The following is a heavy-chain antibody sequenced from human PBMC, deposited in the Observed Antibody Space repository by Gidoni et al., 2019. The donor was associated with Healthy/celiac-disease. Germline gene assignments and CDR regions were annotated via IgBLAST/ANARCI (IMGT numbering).Heavy chain of an antibody. D-gene: IGHD6-6*01. J-gene: IGHJ1*01. CDR2: ISYDGSNK. V-gene: IGHV3-30-3*01. Sequence: QVQLVESGGGVVQPGRSLRLSCAASGFTFSSYAMHWVRQAPGKGLEWVAVISYDGSNKYYADSVKGRFTISRDNSKNTLYLQMNSLRAEDTAVYYCARDRDRGSSSSGYFQHWGQGTLVTVSS. CDR3: ARDRDRGSSSSGYFQH. CDR1: GFTFSSYA.